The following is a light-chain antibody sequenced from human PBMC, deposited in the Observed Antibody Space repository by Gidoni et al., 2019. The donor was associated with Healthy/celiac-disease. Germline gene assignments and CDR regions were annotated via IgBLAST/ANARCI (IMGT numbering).Light chain of an antibody. Sequence: EMVLTQSPATLSLSPGERATISCRASQSVSSYLAWYQQKPGQAPRLLIYDASNRATGIPARFSGSGSGTDFTLTISSLEPEDFAVYYCQQRSNWPLFGQGTKLEIK. CDR3: QQRSNWPL. CDR2: DAS. V-gene: IGKV3-11*01. CDR1: QSVSSY. J-gene: IGKJ2*01.